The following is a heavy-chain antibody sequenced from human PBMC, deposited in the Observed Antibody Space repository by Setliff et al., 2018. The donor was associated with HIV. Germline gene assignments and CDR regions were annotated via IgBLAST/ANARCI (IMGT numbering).Heavy chain of an antibody. Sequence: PWGSLRLSCAASGFTFSTYWMSWVRQAPGKGLEWVANIKQDGSEKYYVDSVKGRFTISRDNAKNSLYVQMNSLRVEDTAVYYCTTTAEAGHFDYWGQGTLVTV. V-gene: IGHV3-7*01. CDR1: GFTFSTYW. J-gene: IGHJ4*02. CDR2: IKQDGSEK. D-gene: IGHD6-13*01. CDR3: TTTAEAGHFDY.